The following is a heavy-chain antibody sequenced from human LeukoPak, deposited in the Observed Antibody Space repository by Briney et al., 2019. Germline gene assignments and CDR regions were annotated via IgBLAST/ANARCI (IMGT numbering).Heavy chain of an antibody. CDR3: ASDSVPFSAMPLGY. V-gene: IGHV3-74*01. J-gene: IGHJ4*02. CDR2: INSDGSTT. Sequence: GGSLRLSCAASGFTFSSYWMHWVRQAPGKGLVWVSRINSDGSTTSYADSVKGRFTISRDNAKNTLYLQMNSLRAEDTAVYYCASDSVPFSAMPLGYWGQGTLVTVSS. CDR1: GFTFSSYW. D-gene: IGHD2-2*01.